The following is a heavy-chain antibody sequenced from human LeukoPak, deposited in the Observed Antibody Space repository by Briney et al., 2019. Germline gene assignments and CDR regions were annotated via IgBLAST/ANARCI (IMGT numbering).Heavy chain of an antibody. CDR3: ARASWLLDPGGDDY. J-gene: IGHJ4*02. Sequence: GASVKVSCKASGGTFSSYAISWVRQAPGQGLEWMGWISAYNGNTNYAQKFQGRVTMTTDTSTSTAYMELRSLRSDDTAVYYCARASWLLDPGGDDYWGQGTLVTVSS. CDR1: GGTFSSYA. CDR2: ISAYNGNT. V-gene: IGHV1-18*01. D-gene: IGHD3-22*01.